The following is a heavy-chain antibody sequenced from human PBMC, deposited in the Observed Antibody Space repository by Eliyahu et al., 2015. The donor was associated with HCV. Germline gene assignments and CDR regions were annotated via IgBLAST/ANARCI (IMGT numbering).Heavy chain of an antibody. CDR2: IYYSGST. J-gene: IGHJ3*02. CDR3: ARPLVVPAAMIGGSAFDI. V-gene: IGHV4-39*01. Sequence: KGLEWIGSIYYSGSTYYNPSLKSRVTISVDTSKNQFPPKLSPVTAADTAVYYCARPLVVPAAMIGGSAFDIWGQGTMVTVSS. D-gene: IGHD2-2*01.